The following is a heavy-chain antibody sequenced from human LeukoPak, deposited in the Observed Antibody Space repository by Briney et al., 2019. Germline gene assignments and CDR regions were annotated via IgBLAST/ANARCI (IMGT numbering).Heavy chain of an antibody. J-gene: IGHJ1*01. D-gene: IGHD5-18*01. CDR1: GYTFTSYY. CDR2: INPSGGST. Sequence: ASVKVSCKASGYTFTSYYMHWVRQAPGQGLEWMGIINPSGGSTSYAQKFQGRVTMTRDMSTSTVYMELSSLRSEDTAVYYCARGERGYRYGFEYFQKWGQGTLVTVSS. CDR3: ARGERGYRYGFEYFQK. V-gene: IGHV1-46*01.